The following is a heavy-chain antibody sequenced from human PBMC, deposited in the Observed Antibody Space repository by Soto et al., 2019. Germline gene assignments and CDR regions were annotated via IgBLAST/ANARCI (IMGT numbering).Heavy chain of an antibody. CDR3: AREGSSGWYGGQYYFDY. D-gene: IGHD6-19*01. V-gene: IGHV1-69*13. CDR2: IIPIFGTA. J-gene: IGHJ4*02. CDR1: GGTFSSYA. Sequence: GASVKVSCKASGGTFSSYAISWVRQAPGQGLEWMGGIIPIFGTANYAQKFQGRVTITADESTSTAYMELSSLRSEDTAVYYCAREGSSGWYGGQYYFDYWGQGTLVTVSS.